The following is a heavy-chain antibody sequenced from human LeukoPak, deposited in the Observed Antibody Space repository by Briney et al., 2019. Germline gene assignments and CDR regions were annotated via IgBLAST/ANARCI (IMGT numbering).Heavy chain of an antibody. CDR3: ARVLGSYDILTQGYYYYMDV. J-gene: IGHJ6*03. CDR2: IYYSGST. D-gene: IGHD3-9*01. CDR1: GGSISSYY. Sequence: SETLSLTCTASGGSISSYYWSWIRQPPGKGLEWIGYIYYSGSTNYNPSLKSRVTISVDTSKNQFSLKLSSVTAADTAVYYCARVLGSYDILTQGYYYYMDVWGKGTTVTISS. V-gene: IGHV4-59*01.